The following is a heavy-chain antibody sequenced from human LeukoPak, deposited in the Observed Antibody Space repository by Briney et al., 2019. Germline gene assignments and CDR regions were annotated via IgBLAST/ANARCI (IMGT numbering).Heavy chain of an antibody. V-gene: IGHV3-30*03. CDR2: ISYDGSNK. J-gene: IGHJ6*02. CDR1: GFTSSSYG. Sequence: PGGSLRLSCAASGFTSSSYGMHWVRQAPGKGLEWVAVISYDGSNKYYADSVKGRFTISRDNSKNTLYLQMNSLRAEDTAVYYCARVGTAMVNRYYGMDVWGQGTTVTVSS. D-gene: IGHD5-18*01. CDR3: ARVGTAMVNRYYGMDV.